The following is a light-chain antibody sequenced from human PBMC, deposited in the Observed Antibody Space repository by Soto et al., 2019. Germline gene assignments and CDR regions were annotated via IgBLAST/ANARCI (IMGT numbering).Light chain of an antibody. CDR3: QQSYNTPLT. V-gene: IGKV1-39*01. CDR2: SAS. CDR1: QSIRTY. Sequence: DIQMTQSPSSLSASVGDRVTLSCRASQSIRTYLNWYQQKKGKSPNLRIYSASTLQTGVPSRFSGSGSGTDFDLTISNHQPEGFATYHCQQSYNTPLTFGGGTEVESK. J-gene: IGKJ4*01.